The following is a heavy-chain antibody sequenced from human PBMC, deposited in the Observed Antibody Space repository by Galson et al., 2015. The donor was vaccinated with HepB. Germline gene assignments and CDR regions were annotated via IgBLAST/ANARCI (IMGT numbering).Heavy chain of an antibody. Sequence: SLRLSCAASGFTFSDYYMSWIRQAPGKGLEWVSYISSSSSYIKYADSVKGRFTISRDNAKNSLYLQMNSLRAEDTAVYYCAREGTYCSRTSCQTYYGMDVRGQGTTGTVAS. D-gene: IGHD2-2*01. V-gene: IGHV3-11*06. J-gene: IGHJ6*02. CDR3: AREGTYCSRTSCQTYYGMDV. CDR1: GFTFSDYY. CDR2: ISSSSSYI.